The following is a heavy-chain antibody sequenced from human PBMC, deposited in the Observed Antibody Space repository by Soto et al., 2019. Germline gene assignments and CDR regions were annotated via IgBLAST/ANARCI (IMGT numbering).Heavy chain of an antibody. CDR2: IYPGDSDT. CDR1: GYSFTSYW. V-gene: IGHV5-51*01. CDR3: ARDRQYYDYSWGSYGSDAFDI. Sequence: GESLTISCKGSGYSFTSYWIGWVRQMPGKGLEWMGIIYPGDSDTRYSPSFQGQVTISADKSISTAYLQWSSLKASDTAMYYCARDRQYYDYSWGSYGSDAFDIWCQETMVTISS. D-gene: IGHD3-16*02. J-gene: IGHJ3*02.